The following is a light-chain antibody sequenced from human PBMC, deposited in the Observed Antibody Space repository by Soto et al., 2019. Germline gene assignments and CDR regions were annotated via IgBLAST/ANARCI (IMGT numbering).Light chain of an antibody. CDR3: ETWDSNTHV. CDR1: SGHSSYI. Sequence: QSVLTQSSSASASLGSSVKLTCTLSSGHSSYIIAWHQQQPGKAPRYLMKLEVSGNYNRGSGVPDRFSGSSSGADRYLTISNLQFEDEADYYCETWDSNTHVFGTGTKLTVL. V-gene: IGLV4-60*02. CDR2: LEVSGNY. J-gene: IGLJ1*01.